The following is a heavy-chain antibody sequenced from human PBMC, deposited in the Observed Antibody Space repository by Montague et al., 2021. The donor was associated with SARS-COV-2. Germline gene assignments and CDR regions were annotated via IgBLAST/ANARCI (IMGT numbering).Heavy chain of an antibody. V-gene: IGHV3-21*01. J-gene: IGHJ4*02. Sequence: SLRLSCAASGFTFGAYRMHWVRQAPGKGLEWVSSISRNSDDIYNADSVKGRFAISRDNAQNSLYLQMHSLRAEDSAVYYCARDCSGGSCYSITGAPGFDFWGQGTLVTVSS. CDR1: GFTFGAYR. CDR3: ARDCSGGSCYSITGAPGFDF. CDR2: ISRNSDDI. D-gene: IGHD2-15*01.